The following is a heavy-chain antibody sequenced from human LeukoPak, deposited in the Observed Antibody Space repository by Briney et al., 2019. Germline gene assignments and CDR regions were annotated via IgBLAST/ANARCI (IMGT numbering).Heavy chain of an antibody. D-gene: IGHD4-17*01. CDR1: GFTFSDHS. CDR3: ARDLTSVPTR. Sequence: GGSLRLSCSASGFTFSDHSMNWVRQAPGKGLEWVSYISSTGNTKHYVDSVKGRFTISRDNAKNSVYLQMNSLRDEDTAVYYCARDLTSVPTRWGQGALVTVSS. V-gene: IGHV3-48*02. J-gene: IGHJ4*02. CDR2: ISSTGNTK.